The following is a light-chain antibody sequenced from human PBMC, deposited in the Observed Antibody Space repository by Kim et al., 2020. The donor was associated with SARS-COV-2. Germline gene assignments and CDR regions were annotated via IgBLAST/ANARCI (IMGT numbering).Light chain of an antibody. V-gene: IGLV2-11*01. CDR1: SSNIGVYNY. CDR2: DVS. J-gene: IGLJ1*01. Sequence: QSALTQPRSVSGSPGQSATISCTGTSSNIGVYNYVSWYQQHPGKAPTLIIYDVSKRPSGVPDRFSGSKSGNTASLTISGLQTEDEADYYCCSYAGSYSYVFGTGTKVTVL. CDR3: CSYAGSYSYV.